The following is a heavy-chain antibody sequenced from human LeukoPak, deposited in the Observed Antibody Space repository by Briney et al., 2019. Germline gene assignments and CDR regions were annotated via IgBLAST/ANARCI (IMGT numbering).Heavy chain of an antibody. D-gene: IGHD3-3*01. CDR1: GVSISSSNSY. CDR3: ARDPDFWSGYYNFDY. J-gene: IGHJ4*02. V-gene: IGHV4-39*07. CDR2: IYYSGST. Sequence: SETLSLTCTVSGVSISSSNSYWGWIRQPPGKGLEWIGSIYYSGSTYYNPSLKSRVTISVDTSKNQFSLKLNSVTAADTAVYYCARDPDFWSGYYNFDYWGQGTLVTVSS.